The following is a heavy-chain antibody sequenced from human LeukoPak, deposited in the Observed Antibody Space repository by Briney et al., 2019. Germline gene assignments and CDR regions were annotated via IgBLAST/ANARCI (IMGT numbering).Heavy chain of an antibody. CDR3: ARGLSYSYYYMDV. CDR2: IYYTGST. D-gene: IGHD6-19*01. CDR1: GGSFSGYY. Sequence: SETLSLTCAVYGGSFSGYYWSWIRQPPGKGLEWIGYIYYTGSTNYNPSLKSRVTISVDTSKNQFSLKLSSVTAADTAVYYCARGLSYSYYYMDVWGKGTTVTISS. J-gene: IGHJ6*03. V-gene: IGHV4-59*01.